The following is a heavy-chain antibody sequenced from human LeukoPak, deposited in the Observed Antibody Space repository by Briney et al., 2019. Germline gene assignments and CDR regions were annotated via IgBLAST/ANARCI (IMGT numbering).Heavy chain of an antibody. D-gene: IGHD3-22*01. CDR1: GFTFSSYE. CDR2: ISSNGDST. CDR3: ARDPSVGGFSGSELDL. J-gene: IGHJ5*02. Sequence: GGSLRLSCAASGFTFSSYEMHWVRQAPGKGLEYVSAISSNGDSTYYANFVKGRFTISRHNSKNMLYLQMGSLRPEDTAVYFCARDPSVGGFSGSELDLWGQGTLVTVSS. V-gene: IGHV3-64*01.